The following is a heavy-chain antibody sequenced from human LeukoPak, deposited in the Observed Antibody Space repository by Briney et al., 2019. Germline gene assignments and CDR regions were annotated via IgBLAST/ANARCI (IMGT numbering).Heavy chain of an antibody. CDR3: AKVSHYYGSGSYYDTPAFDY. Sequence: GGSLRLSCAASGFTFSSYAMSWVRQAPGKGLEWVSAISGSGGSTYYADSVKGRFTISRDNSKNTLYLQMNSLRAEDTAVYYCAKVSHYYGSGSYYDTPAFDYWGQGTLVTVSS. CDR1: GFTFSSYA. J-gene: IGHJ4*02. CDR2: ISGSGGST. V-gene: IGHV3-23*01. D-gene: IGHD3-10*01.